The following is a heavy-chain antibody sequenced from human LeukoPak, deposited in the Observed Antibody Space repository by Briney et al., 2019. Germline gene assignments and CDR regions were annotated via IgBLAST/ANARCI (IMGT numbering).Heavy chain of an antibody. CDR1: GYTLTELS. V-gene: IGHV1-24*01. Sequence: GASVKVSCKVSGYTLTELSMHWVRQAPGKGPEWMGGFDPEDGETIYAQKFQGRVTMTEDTSTDTAHMELSSLRSEDTAVYYCATVRYCSSTSCYFDYWGQGTLVTVSS. D-gene: IGHD2-2*01. CDR3: ATVRYCSSTSCYFDY. J-gene: IGHJ4*02. CDR2: FDPEDGET.